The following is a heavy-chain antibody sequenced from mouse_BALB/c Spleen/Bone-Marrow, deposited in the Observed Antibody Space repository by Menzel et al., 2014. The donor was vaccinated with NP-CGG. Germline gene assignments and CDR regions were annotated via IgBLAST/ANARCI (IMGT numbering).Heavy chain of an antibody. J-gene: IGHJ3*01. D-gene: IGHD2-4*01. CDR3: ARSNDYDPLAY. V-gene: IGHV1-80*01. CDR1: GYAFSSYW. Sequence: QVHVKQSGAELVRPGSSVKISCKGSGYAFSSYWMNWVKQRPGQGLEWIGQIYPGDGDTNNNGKFKGKATLTADKSSTTVYMQLSSLTSEDSAVYFCARSNDYDPLAYWGQGTLVTVSA. CDR2: IYPGDGDT.